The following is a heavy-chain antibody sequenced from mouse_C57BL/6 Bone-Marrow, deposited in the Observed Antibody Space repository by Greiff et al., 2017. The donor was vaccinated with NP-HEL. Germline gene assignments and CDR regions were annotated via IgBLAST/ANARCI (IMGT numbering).Heavy chain of an antibody. J-gene: IGHJ3*01. CDR2: IYPGGGDT. Sequence: QVQLQQSGAELVKPGASVKLSCTASGFDFSNYWMNWVKQRPGKGLEWIGQIYPGGGDTNYNGNFKDKATLTADKSSSTAYMQLSRLTSEDSAVYFCAGVAYWGQGTLVTVSA. CDR3: AGVAY. V-gene: IGHV1-80*01. CDR1: GFDFSNYW.